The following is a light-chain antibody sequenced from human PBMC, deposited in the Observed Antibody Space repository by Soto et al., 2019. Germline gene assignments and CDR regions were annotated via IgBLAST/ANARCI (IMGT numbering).Light chain of an antibody. V-gene: IGKV1-39*01. Sequence: DLPMTQSPSSLSAFIGDRVTITCRTSHNISSHLHWYRQKPGKAPNLLIYAASSLQSGVTSGFSGSGSGTDFALTIISLQPDDFATYYCQLSFRIPYAFGQGTKLQVK. CDR3: QLSFRIPYA. CDR2: AAS. CDR1: HNISSH. J-gene: IGKJ2*01.